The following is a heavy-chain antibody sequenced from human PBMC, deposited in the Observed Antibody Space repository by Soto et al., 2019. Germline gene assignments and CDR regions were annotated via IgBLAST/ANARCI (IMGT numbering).Heavy chain of an antibody. CDR2: IDPSDSYT. CDR3: ATLRGHGALVAFDI. D-gene: IGHD3-10*01. Sequence: GESLKISCKGSGYSFATYWIGWVRQMPGKGLEWMGRIDPSDSYTNYSPSFQGHVTISADKSISTAYLQWSSLKASDTAMYYCATLRGHGALVAFDIWGQGSMVTVS. J-gene: IGHJ3*02. V-gene: IGHV5-10-1*01. CDR1: GYSFATYW.